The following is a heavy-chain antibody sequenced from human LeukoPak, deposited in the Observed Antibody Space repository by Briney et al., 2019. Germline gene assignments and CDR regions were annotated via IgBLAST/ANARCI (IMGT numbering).Heavy chain of an antibody. D-gene: IGHD1-26*01. CDR3: ASHSGSYFWAFDI. V-gene: IGHV4-59*08. Sequence: SETLSLTCTVSGGSISSYYWSWIRQLPGKGLEWIGYIYYSGSTNYNPSLKSRVTISVDTSKNQFSLKLSSVTAADTAVYYCASHSGSYFWAFDIWGQGTMVTVSS. CDR2: IYYSGST. CDR1: GGSISSYY. J-gene: IGHJ3*02.